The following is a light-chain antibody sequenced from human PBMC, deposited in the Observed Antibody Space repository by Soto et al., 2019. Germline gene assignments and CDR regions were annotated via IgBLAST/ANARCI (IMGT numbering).Light chain of an antibody. CDR1: QSVSSY. CDR2: DAS. V-gene: IGKV3-11*01. CDR3: QQRSNFIT. J-gene: IGKJ5*01. Sequence: EIVLTQSPATLSLSPGERATLSCRASQSVSSYLAWYQQKPGQAPRLLIYDASNRATGIPARFSGSGSGTDFTLTISSLEPEDFAVYYGQQRSNFITFGQGTRLEIK.